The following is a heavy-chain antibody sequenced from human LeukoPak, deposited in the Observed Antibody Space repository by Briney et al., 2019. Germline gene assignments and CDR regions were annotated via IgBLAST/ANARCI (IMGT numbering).Heavy chain of an antibody. J-gene: IGHJ4*02. CDR2: ISAYNGNT. CDR1: GYTFTSYG. CDR3: ARGGRITMVRVLDY. Sequence: VASVTVSCKASGYTFTSYGISWVRQAPGQGLEWMGWISAYNGNTNYAQTLQGRVTMTTDTSTSTAYMELRSLRSDDTAVYYCARGGRITMVRVLDYWGQGTLVTVSS. D-gene: IGHD3-10*01. V-gene: IGHV1-18*01.